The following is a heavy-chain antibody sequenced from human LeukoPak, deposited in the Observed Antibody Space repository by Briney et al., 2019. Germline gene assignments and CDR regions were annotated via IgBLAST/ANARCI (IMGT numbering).Heavy chain of an antibody. J-gene: IGHJ3*01. Sequence: GASVKVSCKASGFTFTTYAFGWVRQAPGQGLEWMGWTSAHNGNTNYAQKLQGRVTMTTDTSTNTAYMELRSLRFDDTAVYYCARHFSSGWPLEALDVWGQGTLVTVSS. CDR1: GFTFTTYA. D-gene: IGHD6-19*01. CDR2: TSAHNGNT. CDR3: ARHFSSGWPLEALDV. V-gene: IGHV1-18*01.